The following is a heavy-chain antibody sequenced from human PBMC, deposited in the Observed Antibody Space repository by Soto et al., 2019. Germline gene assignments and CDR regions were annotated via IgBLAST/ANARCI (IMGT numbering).Heavy chain of an antibody. D-gene: IGHD5-18*01. Sequence: PGESLKISCKGSVYSFTTYWIAWVRQMPGKGLEWMGIIYPGDSDTRYSPSFQGQVTFSADKSISTAYLQWSSLKASDTAMFYCARQVDLAMVDWGQGTLGTVSS. V-gene: IGHV5-51*01. CDR2: IYPGDSDT. CDR1: VYSFTTYW. CDR3: ARQVDLAMVD. J-gene: IGHJ4*02.